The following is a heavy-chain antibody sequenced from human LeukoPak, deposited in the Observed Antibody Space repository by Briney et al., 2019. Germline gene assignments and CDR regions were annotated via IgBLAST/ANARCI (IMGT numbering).Heavy chain of an antibody. J-gene: IGHJ4*02. D-gene: IGHD3-10*01. Sequence: GASVKVSCKASGYTFTSYYMHWVRQAPGQGLEWMGIINPSGGSTSYAQKFQGRVTMTRDMSTSTVYMELSSLRSEDTAVYYCARVLEVRGEFDYWGQGTLVTVSS. CDR3: ARVLEVRGEFDY. CDR2: INPSGGST. V-gene: IGHV1-46*01. CDR1: GYTFTSYY.